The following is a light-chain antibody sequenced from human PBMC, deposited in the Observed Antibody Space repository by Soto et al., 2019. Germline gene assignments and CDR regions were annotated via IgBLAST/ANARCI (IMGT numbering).Light chain of an antibody. Sequence: EIVLTQSPGTLSLSPGERATHSCRASQSITSSYLAWYQEKPRQAPRLLIYHTSTRATGIPDRFSGSGSGTDFTLIINRLEPEDFAVYYCQQYDTFPYTFGQGTKLEI. CDR2: HTS. J-gene: IGKJ2*01. V-gene: IGKV3-20*01. CDR3: QQYDTFPYT. CDR1: QSITSSY.